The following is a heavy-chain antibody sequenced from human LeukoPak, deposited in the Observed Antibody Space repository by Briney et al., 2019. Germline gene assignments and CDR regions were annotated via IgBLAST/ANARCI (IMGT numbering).Heavy chain of an antibody. D-gene: IGHD3-10*01. CDR1: GYTFTSYG. J-gene: IGHJ6*02. V-gene: IGHV1-18*01. CDR3: ARAGGTMVRGVTLYYGMDV. Sequence: ASVKVSCKASGYTFTSYGVTWVQQAPGQGLEWMGWISAYNGNTNYAQKLQGRVTMTTDTSTSTAYMELRSLRSDDTAVYYCARAGGTMVRGVTLYYGMDVWGQGTTVTVSS. CDR2: ISAYNGNT.